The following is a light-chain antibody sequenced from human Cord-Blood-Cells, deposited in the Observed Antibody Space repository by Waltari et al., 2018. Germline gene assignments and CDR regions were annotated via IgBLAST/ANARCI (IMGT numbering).Light chain of an antibody. Sequence: DIQMTPSPSSLSASVGERVTITCRASQSISSYLNWYQQKPGKAPKLLIYAASSLQSGVPSRFSGSGSGTDFTLTISSLQPEDFATYYCQQSYSTLWTFGQGTKVEIK. V-gene: IGKV1-39*01. CDR3: QQSYSTLWT. CDR1: QSISSY. J-gene: IGKJ1*01. CDR2: AAS.